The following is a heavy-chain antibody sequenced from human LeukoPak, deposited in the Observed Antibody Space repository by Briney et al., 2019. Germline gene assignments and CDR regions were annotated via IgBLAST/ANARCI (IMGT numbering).Heavy chain of an antibody. CDR2: IIPILGIA. CDR3: ARYYDFWSGYSQDYGMDV. D-gene: IGHD3-3*01. J-gene: IGHJ6*02. Sequence: ASVKVSCKASGYTFTGYYMHWVRQAPGQGLEWMGRIIPILGIANYAQKFQGRVTITADKSTSTAYMELSSLRSEDTAVYYCARYYDFWSGYSQDYGMDVWGQGTTVTVSS. CDR1: GYTFTGYY. V-gene: IGHV1-69*02.